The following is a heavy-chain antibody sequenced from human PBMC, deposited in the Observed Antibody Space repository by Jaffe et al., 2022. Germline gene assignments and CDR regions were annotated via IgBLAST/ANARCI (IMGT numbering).Heavy chain of an antibody. D-gene: IGHD6-19*01. CDR3: TPYSTGWLDGY. Sequence: EVQLVQSGGGLVQPGRSLRLSCTTSGFTFGDYAMSWVRQAPGKGLEWVGFIRSQVYGATTQYAASVRGRFTISRDDSKSIAYLQMNSLKTEDTAVYYCTPYSTGWLDGYWGQGSLVTVSS. J-gene: IGHJ4*02. CDR1: GFTFGDYA. V-gene: IGHV3-49*04. CDR2: IRSQVYGATT.